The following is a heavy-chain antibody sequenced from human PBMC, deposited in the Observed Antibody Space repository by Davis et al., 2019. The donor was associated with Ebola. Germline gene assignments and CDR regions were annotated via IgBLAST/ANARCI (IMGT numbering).Heavy chain of an antibody. CDR3: ARDSGSFMNWFDP. D-gene: IGHD1-26*01. V-gene: IGHV1-2*06. Sequence: AASVKVSCKASGYTFTGYYMHWVRQAPGQGLEWMGRINPNSGGTNYAQRFQGRVTITRDTSASTAYMELSSLRSEDTAVYYCARDSGSFMNWFDPWGQGTLVTVSS. CDR1: GYTFTGYY. J-gene: IGHJ5*02. CDR2: INPNSGGT.